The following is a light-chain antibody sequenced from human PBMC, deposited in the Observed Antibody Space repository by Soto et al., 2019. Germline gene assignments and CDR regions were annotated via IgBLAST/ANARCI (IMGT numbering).Light chain of an antibody. J-gene: IGKJ1*01. CDR3: QQSYGRPPWT. CDR2: AAS. V-gene: IGKV1-39*01. Sequence: DIQMTQSPSSLSASVGDRVTITCRASHSISNYLNWYQQKPRPGPKLLLYAASRWQDGVPQRLTGCGSGTRFSLIISGLQPEDSATYDWQQSYGRPPWTFRQGPNVEVK. CDR1: HSISNY.